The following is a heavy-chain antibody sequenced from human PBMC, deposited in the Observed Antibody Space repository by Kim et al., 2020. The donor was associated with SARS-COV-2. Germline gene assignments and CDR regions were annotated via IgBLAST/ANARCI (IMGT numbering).Heavy chain of an antibody. CDR1: GFTFSTYG. Sequence: GGSLRLSCTASGFTFSTYGMPWVRQAPGKGLEWVAFVSYDGSSRYYAQSVKGRFTISRDNSKNTLYLQMNSLTAGDTAQYYCAKDPSIHGDLTIHFAFWG. CDR3: AKDPSIHGDLTIHFAF. D-gene: IGHD2-21*02. V-gene: IGHV3-30*18. CDR2: VSYDGSSR. J-gene: IGHJ2*01.